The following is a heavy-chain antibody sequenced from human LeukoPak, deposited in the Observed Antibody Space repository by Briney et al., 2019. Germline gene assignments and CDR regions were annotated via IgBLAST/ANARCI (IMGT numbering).Heavy chain of an antibody. D-gene: IGHD3-22*01. Sequence: GGSLRLSCAASEFTFSSYSMNWVRQAPGKGLEWVSYITNSGNSKSYADSVKGRFTISRDNTKNSLYLQMNGLRAEDTAVYYCARRIYYDSGIYEDYWGQGTLVTVSS. V-gene: IGHV3-48*01. J-gene: IGHJ4*02. CDR1: EFTFSSYS. CDR2: ITNSGNSK. CDR3: ARRIYYDSGIYEDY.